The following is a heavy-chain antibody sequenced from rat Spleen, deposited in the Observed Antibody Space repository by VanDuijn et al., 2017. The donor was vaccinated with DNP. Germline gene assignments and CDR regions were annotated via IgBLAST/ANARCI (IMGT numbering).Heavy chain of an antibody. CDR2: ISYDGRST. CDR3: TTSPASY. CDR1: GLTFSNYG. V-gene: IGHV5-20*01. J-gene: IGHJ3*01. Sequence: EVQLVESGGGLVQPGRSLKLSCTASGLTFSNYGMAWVRQAPTKGLEWVASISYDGRSTYYRDSVKGRFTISRDNAKSTLYLQMDSLRSEDTATYYCTTSPASYWGQGTLVTVSS. D-gene: IGHD1-4*01.